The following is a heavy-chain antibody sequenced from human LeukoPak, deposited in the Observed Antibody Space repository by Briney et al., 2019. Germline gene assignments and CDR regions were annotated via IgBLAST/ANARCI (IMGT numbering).Heavy chain of an antibody. Sequence: PGGSLRLSCAASGFTFSSYGMHWVRQAPGKGLEWVAFIRYDGSNKYYADSVKGRFTISRDNSKNTLYLQMNSLRAEDTAVYYCARAVLWFGELSQPFDYWGQGTLVTVSS. J-gene: IGHJ4*02. D-gene: IGHD3-10*01. CDR1: GFTFSSYG. CDR2: IRYDGSNK. V-gene: IGHV3-30*02. CDR3: ARAVLWFGELSQPFDY.